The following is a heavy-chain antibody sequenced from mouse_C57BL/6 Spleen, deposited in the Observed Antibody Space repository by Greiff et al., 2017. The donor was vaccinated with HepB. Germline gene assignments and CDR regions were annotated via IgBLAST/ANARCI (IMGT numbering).Heavy chain of an antibody. CDR1: GFTFSDYG. CDR3: ARRIYYGSSYYYAKDY. Sequence: EVKVVESGGGLVKPGGSLKLSCAASGFTFSDYGMHWVRQAPEKGLEWVAYISSGSSTIYYADTVKGRFTIARDNAKNTLFLQMTSLRSEDTAMYYCARRIYYGSSYYYAKDYWGQGTSVTVSS. CDR2: ISSGSSTI. J-gene: IGHJ4*01. V-gene: IGHV5-17*01. D-gene: IGHD1-1*01.